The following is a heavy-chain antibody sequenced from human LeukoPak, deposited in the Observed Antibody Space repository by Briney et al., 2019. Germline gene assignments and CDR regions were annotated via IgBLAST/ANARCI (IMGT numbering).Heavy chain of an antibody. J-gene: IGHJ5*02. CDR3: ATSVVVPVVFDP. CDR1: GGSFSGYY. V-gene: IGHV4-34*01. CDR2: INHSGST. D-gene: IGHD2-2*01. Sequence: SETLSLTCAVYGGSFSGYYWSWIRQPPGKGLEWIGEINHSGSTNYNPSLKSRVTISVDTSKNQFSLKLSSVTAADTAVYYCATSVVVPVVFDPWGQGTLVTVSS.